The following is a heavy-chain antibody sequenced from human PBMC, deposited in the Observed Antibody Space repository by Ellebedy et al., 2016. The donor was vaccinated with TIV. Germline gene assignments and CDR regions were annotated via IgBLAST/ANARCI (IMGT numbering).Heavy chain of an antibody. V-gene: IGHV4-30-4*01. Sequence: MPSETLSLTCTVSGGSISSGDYYWSWLRQPPGKGLEWIGYINYSGRTYYNPSLKRRVTISVDTSKNQFSLKLSSVTAADTAVYYCARGRDPLGPDAFDIWGQGTMVTVSS. CDR2: INYSGRT. CDR1: GGSISSGDYY. D-gene: IGHD7-27*01. J-gene: IGHJ3*02. CDR3: ARGRDPLGPDAFDI.